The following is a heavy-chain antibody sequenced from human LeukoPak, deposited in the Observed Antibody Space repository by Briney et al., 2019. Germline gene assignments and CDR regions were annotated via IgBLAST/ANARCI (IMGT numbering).Heavy chain of an antibody. Sequence: GGSLRLSCAASGFTVSSNYMSWVRQAPGKGLEWVSVIYSGGSTYYAASVKGRFTISRDNSKSTLYLQMNSLRAEDTAVYYCARSTIFGVLDYWGQGTLVTVSS. CDR1: GFTVSSNY. J-gene: IGHJ4*02. CDR3: ARSTIFGVLDY. CDR2: IYSGGST. D-gene: IGHD3-3*01. V-gene: IGHV3-66*02.